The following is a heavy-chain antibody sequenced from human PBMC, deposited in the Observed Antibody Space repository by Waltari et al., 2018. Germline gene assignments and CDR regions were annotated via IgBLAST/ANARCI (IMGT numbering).Heavy chain of an antibody. J-gene: IGHJ2*01. CDR2: ISSSSSYI. Sequence: EVQLLESGGGLVQPGGSLRLSCAASGFTFSSYSMNWVRQAPGKGLEWVSSISSSSSYIYYADSVKGRFTISRDNAKNSLYLQMNSLRAEDTAVYYCARDLGVTTGYFDLWGRGTLVTVSS. V-gene: IGHV3-21*01. CDR3: ARDLGVTTGYFDL. D-gene: IGHD4-17*01. CDR1: GFTFSSYS.